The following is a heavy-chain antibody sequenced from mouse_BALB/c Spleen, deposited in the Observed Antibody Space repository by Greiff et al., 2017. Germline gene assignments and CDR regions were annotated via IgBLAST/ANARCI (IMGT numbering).Heavy chain of an antibody. CDR2: ISSGGST. J-gene: IGHJ4*01. Sequence: DVKLVESGGGLVKPGGSLKLSCAASGFTFSSYAMSWVRQTPEKRLEWVASISSGGSTYYPDSVKGRFTISRDNARNILYLQMSSLRSEDTAMYYCARGSLYSLYAMDYWGQGTSVTVSS. CDR3: ARGSLYSLYAMDY. V-gene: IGHV5-6-5*01. D-gene: IGHD1-1*01. CDR1: GFTFSSYA.